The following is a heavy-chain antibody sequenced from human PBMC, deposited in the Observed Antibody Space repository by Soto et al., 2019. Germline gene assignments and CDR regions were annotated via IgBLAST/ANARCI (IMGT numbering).Heavy chain of an antibody. CDR1: GGSISSYY. D-gene: IGHD3-10*01. CDR3: ATTRGSSSTSYYYMDV. CDR2: IYHSGST. V-gene: IGHV4-59*08. Sequence: SETLSLTCTVSGGSISSYYWSWIRQPPGKGLEWIGYIYHSGSTNYNPSLKSRVTISVDTSKNQFSLKLSSVTAADTAVYYCATTRGSSSTSYYYMDVWGKGTTVTVSS. J-gene: IGHJ6*03.